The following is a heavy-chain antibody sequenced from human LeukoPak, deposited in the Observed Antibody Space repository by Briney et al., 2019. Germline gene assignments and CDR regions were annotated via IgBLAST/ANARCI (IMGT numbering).Heavy chain of an antibody. V-gene: IGHV3-48*03. CDR2: ISRSGSTI. CDR1: GFTFSSYE. CDR3: ARDGGGGEYDSSGHQGY. D-gene: IGHD3-22*01. Sequence: RTGGSLRLSCAASGFTFSSYEMNWVRQAPGKGLEWVSYISRSGSTIYYADSVKGRFTISRDHAKNSLNLQMNSPRDEDTAVYYCARDGGGGEYDSSGHQGYWGQGTLVTVSS. J-gene: IGHJ4*02.